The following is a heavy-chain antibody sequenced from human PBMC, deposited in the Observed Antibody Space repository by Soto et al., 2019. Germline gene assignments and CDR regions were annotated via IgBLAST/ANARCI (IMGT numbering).Heavy chain of an antibody. D-gene: IGHD4-17*01. Sequence: PGGSLRLSCAASGFSFKSYARSWVRQAPGTGLMWVSTISGTGGTSFYADSVKGRFTISRDNSKNMVYLQMDSLRVDDTALYYCASDPHSAVTTGGWFESWGQGTLVTVSS. CDR2: ISGTGGTS. J-gene: IGHJ5*01. V-gene: IGHV3-23*01. CDR3: ASDPHSAVTTGGWFES. CDR1: GFSFKSYA.